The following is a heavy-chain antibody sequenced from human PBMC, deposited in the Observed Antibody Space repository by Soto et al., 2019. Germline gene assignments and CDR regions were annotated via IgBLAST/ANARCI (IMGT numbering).Heavy chain of an antibody. V-gene: IGHV4-39*07. J-gene: IGHJ3*02. Sequence: PSETLSLTCTVSGGSTSSTTYYWGWVRQSPGKGLEWIGSIYYGGSTYYNPSLKSRVTISVDTSKNQLSLKLRSVTAADTAVYYCARDRVTTVATRGGAFDIWGQGTMVTVSS. CDR2: IYYGGST. D-gene: IGHD4-17*01. CDR3: ARDRVTTVATRGGAFDI. CDR1: GGSTSSTTYY.